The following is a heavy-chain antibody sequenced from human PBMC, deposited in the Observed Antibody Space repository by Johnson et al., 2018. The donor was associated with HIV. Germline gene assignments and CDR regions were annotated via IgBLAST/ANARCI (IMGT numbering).Heavy chain of an antibody. D-gene: IGHD3-3*01. J-gene: IGHJ3*02. CDR2: FYSGGFT. Sequence: VQLVESGGGLVQPGRSLRLSCAASGFTVSSNYMSWVRQAPGKGLEWVSVFYSGGFTYYADSVKGRFTISRDNSKNTLYLQMNSLRVEDTAVYYCARGNGVLQFLEWVLGGAFDMWGQGTMVTVSS. CDR1: GFTVSSNY. V-gene: IGHV3-66*01. CDR3: ARGNGVLQFLEWVLGGAFDM.